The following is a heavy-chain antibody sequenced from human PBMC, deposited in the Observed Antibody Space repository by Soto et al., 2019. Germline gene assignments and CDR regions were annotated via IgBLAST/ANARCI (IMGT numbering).Heavy chain of an antibody. CDR2: ILPIFGTA. Sequence: QVQLVQSGAEVKKLGSSVKVSCKASGGTFSSYAISWVRQAPGQGLEWMGGILPIFGTANYAQKFQGRVTITADEYTSTAYMELSSLRSEDTAVYYCARGGWLQYYYYYGMDVWGQGTTVTVSS. D-gene: IGHD5-12*01. CDR1: GGTFSSYA. J-gene: IGHJ6*02. V-gene: IGHV1-69*01. CDR3: ARGGWLQYYYYYGMDV.